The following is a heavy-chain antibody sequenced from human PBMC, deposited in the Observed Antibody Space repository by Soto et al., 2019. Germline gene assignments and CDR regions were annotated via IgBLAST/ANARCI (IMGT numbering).Heavy chain of an antibody. CDR2: IIPIFGTA. CDR3: ARARYSSSWYGEYYYYGMDV. J-gene: IGHJ6*02. D-gene: IGHD6-13*01. Sequence: SVKVSCKASGGTFSSYAISWVRQAPGQGLEWMGGIIPIFGTANYAQKFQGRVTITADESTSTAYMELSSLRSEDTAVYYCARARYSSSWYGEYYYYGMDVWGQGTTVTVSS. V-gene: IGHV1-69*13. CDR1: GGTFSSYA.